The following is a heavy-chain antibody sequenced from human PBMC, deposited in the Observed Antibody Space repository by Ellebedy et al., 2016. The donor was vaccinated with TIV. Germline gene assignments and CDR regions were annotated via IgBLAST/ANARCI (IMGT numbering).Heavy chain of an antibody. J-gene: IGHJ3*02. V-gene: IGHV1-18*01. CDR1: GYTFTSYG. CDR2: NRAYNGNT. CDR3: ARGTSGSYYDADDAFDI. D-gene: IGHD1-26*01. Sequence: AASVKVSCKASGYTFTSYGISWVRQAPGQGLEGMGWNRAYNGNTNYAQKLQGRVTMTTDTSTSTAYMELRSLRSDDTAVYYCARGTSGSYYDADDAFDIWGQGTMVTVSS.